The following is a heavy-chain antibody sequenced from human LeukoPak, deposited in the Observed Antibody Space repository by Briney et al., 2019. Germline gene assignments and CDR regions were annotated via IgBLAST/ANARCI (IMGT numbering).Heavy chain of an antibody. J-gene: IGHJ6*02. CDR1: GFTFNIYW. CDR3: AKDIGKARTYYDFWSGYYTDYYYYGMDV. D-gene: IGHD3-3*01. CDR2: IAQDESEK. Sequence: PGGSLRLSCAASGFTFNIYWMTWVRQAPGKGLEWVANIAQDESEKYYVDSVKGRFTISRDNAKNSLYLQMNSLRAEDTALYYCAKDIGKARTYYDFWSGYYTDYYYYGMDVWGQGTTVTVSS. V-gene: IGHV3-7*03.